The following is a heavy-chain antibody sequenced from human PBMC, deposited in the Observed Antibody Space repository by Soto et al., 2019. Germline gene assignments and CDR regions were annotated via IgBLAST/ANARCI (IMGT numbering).Heavy chain of an antibody. CDR2: ISYSGNT. CDR3: AREPPFTGWFDP. J-gene: IGHJ5*02. Sequence: PSETLSLTRTVSGGSISPYYWTWLRQFPGRGLEWIGYISYSGNTNYNPSLRSRVTLSVDMSKNQFSLKLMSVTAADTAVYYCAREPPFTGWFDPWGQGALVTVSS. V-gene: IGHV4-59*01. CDR1: GGSISPYY.